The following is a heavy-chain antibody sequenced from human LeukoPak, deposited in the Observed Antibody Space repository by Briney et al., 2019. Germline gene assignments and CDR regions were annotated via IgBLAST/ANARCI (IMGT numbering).Heavy chain of an antibody. D-gene: IGHD6-13*01. CDR3: ARLVDRQQLVD. CDR1: GGSISSYY. CDR2: IYHSGST. Sequence: SETLSLTCTVSGGSISSYYWSWIRQPPGKGLEWIGYIYHSGSTNYNPSLKSRVTISVDTSKNQFSLKLSSVTAADTAVYYCARLVDRQQLVDWGQGTLVTVSS. V-gene: IGHV4-59*08. J-gene: IGHJ4*02.